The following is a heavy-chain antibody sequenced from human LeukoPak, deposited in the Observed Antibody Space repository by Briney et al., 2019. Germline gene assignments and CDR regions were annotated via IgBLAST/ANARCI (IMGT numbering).Heavy chain of an antibody. CDR2: IYYSGST. D-gene: IGHD1-26*01. Sequence: SETLSLTCTVSGGSISSSSYYWGWIRQPPGKGLEWIGSIYYSGSTYYNPSLKSRVTISVDTSKNQFSLKLSSVTAADTAVYYCARIGGSYLGEIDYWGQGTLVTVSS. CDR1: GGSISSSSYY. V-gene: IGHV4-39*07. CDR3: ARIGGSYLGEIDY. J-gene: IGHJ4*02.